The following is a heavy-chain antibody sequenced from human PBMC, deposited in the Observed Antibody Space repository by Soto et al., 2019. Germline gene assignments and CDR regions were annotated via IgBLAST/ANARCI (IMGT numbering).Heavy chain of an antibody. CDR1: GYTFTSYA. Sequence: ASVKVSCKASGYTFTSYAMHWVRQAPGQRLEWMGWINAGNGNTKYSQKFQGRVTITRDTSASTAYMELSSLRSEDTAVYYCARGVGLSDIVVVPAAITRYYFDYWGQGTLVTVSS. V-gene: IGHV1-3*01. CDR3: ARGVGLSDIVVVPAAITRYYFDY. D-gene: IGHD2-2*01. CDR2: INAGNGNT. J-gene: IGHJ4*02.